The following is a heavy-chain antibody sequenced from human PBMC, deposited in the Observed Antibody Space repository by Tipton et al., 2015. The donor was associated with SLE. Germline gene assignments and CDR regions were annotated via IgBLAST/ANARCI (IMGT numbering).Heavy chain of an antibody. V-gene: IGHV4-31*03. CDR2: IYYSGST. CDR1: GDSTNSDGYF. Sequence: TLSLTCTVSGDSTNSDGYFWTWIRQPPGKGLEWIGYIYYSGSTYYNPSLQSRLTMSVDTSRNQFSLKLTSVTAADTAVHYCARVPPEGQQSVYWGQGTLVTVSS. CDR3: ARVPPEGQQSVY. D-gene: IGHD6-13*01. J-gene: IGHJ4*02.